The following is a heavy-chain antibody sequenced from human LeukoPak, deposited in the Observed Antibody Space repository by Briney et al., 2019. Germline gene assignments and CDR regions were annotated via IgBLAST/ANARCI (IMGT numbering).Heavy chain of an antibody. J-gene: IGHJ4*02. Sequence: ASVRLSCKASGYTFTTYYINGGRQAPGQGVEWMGIINPTGGSTTYAQKFQGRVTMTRDTSTSTVFMELNSLRSEDTAVYYCALYSSTWYWGQGTLVTVSS. CDR3: ALYSSTWY. D-gene: IGHD6-13*01. CDR1: GYTFTTYY. CDR2: INPTGGST. V-gene: IGHV1-46*01.